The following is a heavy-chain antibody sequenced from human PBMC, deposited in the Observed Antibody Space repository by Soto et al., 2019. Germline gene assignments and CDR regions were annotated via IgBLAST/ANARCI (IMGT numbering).Heavy chain of an antibody. J-gene: IGHJ5*02. CDR2: IYHSGST. V-gene: IGHV4-4*02. Sequence: SETLSLTCAVSGGSISSSNWWSWVRQPPGKGLEWIGEIYHSGSTNYNPSLKSRVTISVDKSKNQFSLKLSSVTAADTAVYYCARETVIIVYARLHLFDPWGQGTRVRLL. CDR1: GGSISSSNW. CDR3: ARETVIIVYARLHLFDP. D-gene: IGHD2-8*01.